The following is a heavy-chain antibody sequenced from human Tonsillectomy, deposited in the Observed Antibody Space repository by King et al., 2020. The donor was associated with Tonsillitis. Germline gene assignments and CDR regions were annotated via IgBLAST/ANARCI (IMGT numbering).Heavy chain of an antibody. CDR3: ARGYSSSWYTPFDY. J-gene: IGHJ4*02. CDR1: GGSFSGYY. D-gene: IGHD6-13*01. V-gene: IGHV4-34*01. Sequence: VQLQQWGAGLLKPSETLYLTCAVYGGSFSGYYWSWIRQPPGKGLEWIGEINHSGTTEYSPSLKSRVTVSVDTSKNQSSLTLSSVTAADTAVYYCARGYSSSWYTPFDYWGQGTLVTVSS. CDR2: INHSGTT.